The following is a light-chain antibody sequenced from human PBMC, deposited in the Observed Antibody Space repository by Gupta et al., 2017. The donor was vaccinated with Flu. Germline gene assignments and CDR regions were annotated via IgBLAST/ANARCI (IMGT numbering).Light chain of an antibody. CDR2: DNN. CDR3: ASWDRSLGAVL. J-gene: IGLJ2*01. Sequence: RVTISCSGASSNIGDNFVSWYQQFPGTAPRLLIYDNNRRPSGIPDRFSGSKSATSATLGITGLQTGDEANYYCASWDRSLGAVLFGGGTKLTVL. CDR1: SSNIGDNF. V-gene: IGLV1-51*01.